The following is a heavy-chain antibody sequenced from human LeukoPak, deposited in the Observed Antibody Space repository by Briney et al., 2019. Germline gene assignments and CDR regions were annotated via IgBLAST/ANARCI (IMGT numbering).Heavy chain of an antibody. J-gene: IGHJ5*02. Sequence: PSETLSLTCAVYGGSFSNYYWSWMRQPPGKGLEWIGEINHSGSTNYNPSLKSRVTISVDTSKNQFSLKLSSVTAADTAVYYCASLMVYAMDWFDPWGQGTLVTVSS. CDR3: ASLMVYAMDWFDP. CDR1: GGSFSNYY. CDR2: INHSGST. V-gene: IGHV4-34*01. D-gene: IGHD2-8*01.